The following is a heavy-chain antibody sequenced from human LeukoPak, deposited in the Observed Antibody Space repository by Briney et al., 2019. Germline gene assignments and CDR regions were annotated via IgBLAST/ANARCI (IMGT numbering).Heavy chain of an antibody. CDR2: IYYSGST. J-gene: IGHJ4*02. D-gene: IGHD1-26*01. CDR1: GGSISSGGYY. Sequence: PSETLSLTCTVSGGSISSGGYYWSWLRQHPGKGLEWIGYIYYSGSTYYNPSLKSRVTISVDTSKNQFSLKLSSVTAADTAVYYCARDRRTVGAADYWGQGTLVTVSS. V-gene: IGHV4-31*03. CDR3: ARDRRTVGAADY.